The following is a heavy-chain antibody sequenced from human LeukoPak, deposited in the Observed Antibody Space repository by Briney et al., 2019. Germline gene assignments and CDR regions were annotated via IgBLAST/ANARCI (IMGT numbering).Heavy chain of an antibody. CDR2: INPSSGGT. Sequence: ASVKVSCKASGYTFTGYYMHWVRQAPGQGLEWMGWINPSSGGTNYAQKFQGRVTMTRDTSISTAYMELSRLRSDDTAVYYCARDPITMVRGVIGWFDPWGQGTLVTVSS. CDR1: GYTFTGYY. CDR3: ARDPITMVRGVIGWFDP. V-gene: IGHV1-2*02. D-gene: IGHD3-10*01. J-gene: IGHJ5*02.